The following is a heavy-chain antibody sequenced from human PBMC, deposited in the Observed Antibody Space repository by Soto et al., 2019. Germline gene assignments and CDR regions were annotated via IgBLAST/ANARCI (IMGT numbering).Heavy chain of an antibody. V-gene: IGHV4-59*01. D-gene: IGHD5-18*01. Sequence: SETLSLTCTVSGGSISSYYWSWIRQPPGKGLEWIGYIYYSGGTDYNPSLKSRVTISVDTSKNQFSLKLSSVTAADTAVYYCARKGYSYGPTFDYGGQEPLVTVPS. CDR2: IYYSGGT. CDR1: GGSISSYY. J-gene: IGHJ4*02. CDR3: ARKGYSYGPTFDY.